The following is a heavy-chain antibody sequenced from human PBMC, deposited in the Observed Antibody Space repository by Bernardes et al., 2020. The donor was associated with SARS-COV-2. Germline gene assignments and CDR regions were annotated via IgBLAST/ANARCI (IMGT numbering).Heavy chain of an antibody. CDR1: GFTFSNAW. CDR2: IKSRTDGGTT. CDR3: TTGAEIYYDSSGFSYYFEF. V-gene: IGHV3-15*07. Sequence: GGSLRLSCAASGFTFSNAWMNWVRQAPGKGLEWVGNIKSRTDGGTTDYAAHVKGRFTIAGDDSKNTMYLQMNSLKTEDTAVYYCTTGAEIYYDSSGFSYYFEFWGQGTPVTGSS. D-gene: IGHD3-22*01. J-gene: IGHJ4*02.